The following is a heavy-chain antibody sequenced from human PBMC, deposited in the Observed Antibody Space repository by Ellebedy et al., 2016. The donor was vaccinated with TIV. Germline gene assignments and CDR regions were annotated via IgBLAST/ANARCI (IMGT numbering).Heavy chain of an antibody. Sequence: PGGSLRLSCKGSGYNFANYWISWVRQMPGKGLEWMGRIDPTDSYTNYSPSFQDHVTISADKSISTAYLQWSSLKASDTAMYYCASLPNVKSPFDIFDIWGQGTMVTVSS. J-gene: IGHJ3*02. CDR2: IDPTDSYT. D-gene: IGHD3-9*01. CDR3: ASLPNVKSPFDIFDI. V-gene: IGHV5-10-1*01. CDR1: GYNFANYW.